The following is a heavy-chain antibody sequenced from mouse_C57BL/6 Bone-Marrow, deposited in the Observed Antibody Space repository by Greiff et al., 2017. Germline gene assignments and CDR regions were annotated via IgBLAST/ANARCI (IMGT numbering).Heavy chain of an antibody. Sequence: VQLQESGPELVKPGASVKISCKASGYAFSSSWMNWVKQRPGKGLEWIGRIYPGDGDTNYNGKFKGKATLTADKSSSTAYMQLSSLTSEDSAVYFCATYDYGAWFAYWGQGTLVTVSA. CDR2: IYPGDGDT. J-gene: IGHJ3*01. D-gene: IGHD2-4*01. V-gene: IGHV1-82*01. CDR1: GYAFSSSW. CDR3: ATYDYGAWFAY.